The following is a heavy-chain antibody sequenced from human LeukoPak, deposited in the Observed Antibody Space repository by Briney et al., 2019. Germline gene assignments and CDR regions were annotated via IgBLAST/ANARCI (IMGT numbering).Heavy chain of an antibody. CDR1: GYTFTGYY. CDR3: ARGSPRPARIVVVPAAHQPHYYYYMDV. CDR2: INPNSGGT. Sequence: GASVKVSCKASGYTFTGYYMHWVRQAPGQGLEWMGWINPNSGGTNYAQKFQGRVTMTRDMSISTAYMELSRLRSDDTAVYYCARGSPRPARIVVVPAAHQPHYYYYMDVWGKGTTVTVSS. D-gene: IGHD2-2*01. V-gene: IGHV1-2*02. J-gene: IGHJ6*03.